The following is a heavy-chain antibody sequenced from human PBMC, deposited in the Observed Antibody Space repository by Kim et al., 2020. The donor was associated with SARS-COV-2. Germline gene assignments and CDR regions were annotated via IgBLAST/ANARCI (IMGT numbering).Heavy chain of an antibody. V-gene: IGHV4-31*02. Sequence: YSPSLKSRVTISVDTSKNQFSLKLSSVTAADTAVYYCASSYYYDSSGYPDWGQGTLVTVSS. CDR3: ASSYYYDSSGYPD. J-gene: IGHJ4*02. D-gene: IGHD3-22*01.